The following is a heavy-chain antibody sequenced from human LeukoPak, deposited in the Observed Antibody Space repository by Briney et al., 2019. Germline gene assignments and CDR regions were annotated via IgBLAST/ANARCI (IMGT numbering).Heavy chain of an antibody. CDR1: GFTFNDYA. V-gene: IGHV3-30*03. CDR3: ATGLREDYVWGSYRH. Sequence: PGRSLRLSCAASGFTFNDYAIHWVRQAPGKGLEWLALISYDGSNKFYADSVKGRFTISRDNSKNMLYLQMNSLRTEDTAVYFCATGLREDYVWGSYRHWGQGTLVTVSS. J-gene: IGHJ4*02. D-gene: IGHD3-16*02. CDR2: ISYDGSNK.